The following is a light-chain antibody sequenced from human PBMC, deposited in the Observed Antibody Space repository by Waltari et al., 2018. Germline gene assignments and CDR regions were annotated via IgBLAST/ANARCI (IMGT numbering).Light chain of an antibody. CDR2: HAS. V-gene: IGKV3-11*01. CDR3: QQRGTWPPIT. CDR1: QSVTNY. Sequence: EIVLTQSPVILSLSPGETATLSCWASQSVTNYLAWYQQRPGPAPSLLIYHASNGATGIPARFSGSGSWTDFTLTINSLGPEDFAVYYCQQRGTWPPITFGQGTRLEIK. J-gene: IGKJ5*01.